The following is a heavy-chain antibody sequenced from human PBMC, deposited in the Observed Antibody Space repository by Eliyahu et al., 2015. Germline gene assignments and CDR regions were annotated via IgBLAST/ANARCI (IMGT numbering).Heavy chain of an antibody. CDR3: ARVEGGWFDP. CDR2: IYHSGST. J-gene: IGHJ5*02. Sequence: QVQLQESGPGLVKPSETLSLTCAVSGYSISSGYYWGWIRQPPGKGLEWIGSIYHSGSTYYNPSLKSRVTISVDTSKNQFSLKLSSVTAADTAVYYCARVEGGWFDPWGQGTLVTVSS. D-gene: IGHD3-16*01. CDR1: GYSISSGYY. V-gene: IGHV4-38-2*01.